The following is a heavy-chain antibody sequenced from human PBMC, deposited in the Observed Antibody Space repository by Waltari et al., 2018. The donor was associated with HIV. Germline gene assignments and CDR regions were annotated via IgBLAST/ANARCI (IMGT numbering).Heavy chain of an antibody. Sequence: QVQLQESGPGLVKPAQTLSRTCTVSGGPISSGSYYWSWLRQPAGKGLAWIGRINPRGGTNPLPSPRSRVTISVDTSKHQFSRKLSSVTAADTAVYYCARGGGGLLPPYYYYGMDVWGQGTTVTVSS. CDR1: GGPISSGSYY. CDR2: INPRGGT. V-gene: IGHV4-61*02. D-gene: IGHD3-16*01. CDR3: ARGGGGLLPPYYYYGMDV. J-gene: IGHJ6*02.